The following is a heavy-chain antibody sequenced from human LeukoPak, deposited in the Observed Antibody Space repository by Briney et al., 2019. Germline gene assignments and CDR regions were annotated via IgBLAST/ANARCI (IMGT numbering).Heavy chain of an antibody. CDR1: GFTFTDEY. CDR2: INPYSGAI. D-gene: IGHD2-2*01. V-gene: IGHV1-2*02. CDR3: ARDPKSQLLLDY. J-gene: IGHJ4*02. Sequence: ASVKVSCTSSGFTFTDEYMHWVRQAPGQGLEWMGWINPYSGAINYAQKFRGRVTLTRDTSISTAYMELSRLTSGDTAVYYCARDPKSQLLLDYWGQGNLVTVSS.